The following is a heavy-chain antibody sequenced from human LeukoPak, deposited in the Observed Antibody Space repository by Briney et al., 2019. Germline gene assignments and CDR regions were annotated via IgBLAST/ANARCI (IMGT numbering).Heavy chain of an antibody. CDR2: IYSSGST. CDR3: ARGQCGGNCAFALYFDL. J-gene: IGHJ2*01. CDR1: GGSISSGDDY. D-gene: IGHD2-21*02. V-gene: IGHV4-61*09. Sequence: SQTLSLICTVPGGSISSGDDYWSWIRQPAGKELEWVGHIYSSGSTNYNPSLKSRVTISVDTSKNQFSLNLNSVTAADTAVYYCARGQCGGNCAFALYFDLWGRGTLVTVSS.